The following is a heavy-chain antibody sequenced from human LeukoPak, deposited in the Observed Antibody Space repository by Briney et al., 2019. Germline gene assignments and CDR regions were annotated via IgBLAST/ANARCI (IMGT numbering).Heavy chain of an antibody. J-gene: IGHJ3*02. V-gene: IGHV4-59*01. CDR1: GGSISSYY. Sequence: PSETLSLTCTVSGGSISSYYWSWIRQPPGKGLEWIGYIYYSGSTNYNPSLKSRVTISVDTSKNQFSLKLSSVTAADTAVYYCARNILTYSSGYGDAFDIWGQGTMVTVSS. CDR2: IYYSGST. D-gene: IGHD3-22*01. CDR3: ARNILTYSSGYGDAFDI.